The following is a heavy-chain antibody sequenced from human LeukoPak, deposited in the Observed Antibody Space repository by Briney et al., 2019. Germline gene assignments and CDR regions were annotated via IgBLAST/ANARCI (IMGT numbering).Heavy chain of an antibody. CDR3: AVHGGSGSYPALGGYYFDY. CDR2: ISYDGSNK. V-gene: IGHV3-30-3*01. CDR1: GFTFSSYA. Sequence: PGGSLRLSCAASGFTFSSYAMHWVRQAPGKGLEWVAVISYDGSNKYYADSVKGRFTISRDNSKNTLYLQMNSLRAEDTAVYYCAVHGGSGSYPALGGYYFDYWGQGTLVTVSS. D-gene: IGHD3-10*01. J-gene: IGHJ4*02.